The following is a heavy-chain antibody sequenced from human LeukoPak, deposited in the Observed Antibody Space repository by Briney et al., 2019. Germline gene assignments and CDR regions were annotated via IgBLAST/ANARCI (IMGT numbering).Heavy chain of an antibody. CDR1: GYSFTNYW. J-gene: IGHJ6*03. CDR2: IYPGDSNT. Sequence: GESLKISCKGSGYSFTNYWIGWVRQMPGKGLEWMGIIYPGDSNTRYSPSFQGQVTISADKSISTAYLQWSSLKASDTAMYYCARGGDLDYGDHYYYMDVWGKGTTVTISS. D-gene: IGHD4-17*01. CDR3: ARGGDLDYGDHYYYMDV. V-gene: IGHV5-51*01.